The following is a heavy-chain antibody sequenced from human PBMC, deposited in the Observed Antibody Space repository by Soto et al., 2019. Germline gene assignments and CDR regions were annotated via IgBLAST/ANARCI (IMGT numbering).Heavy chain of an antibody. D-gene: IGHD3-3*01. CDR1: GYTLTELS. CDR3: ATPNPYYDFWSGYYTHFDY. CDR2: FDPEDGET. V-gene: IGHV1-24*01. J-gene: IGHJ4*02. Sequence: ASVKVSCTVSGYTLTELSMHWVRQAPGKGLEWTGGFDPEDGETIYAQKFQGRVTMTEDTSTDTAYMELSSLRSEDTAVYYCATPNPYYDFWSGYYTHFDYWGQGTLVTVSS.